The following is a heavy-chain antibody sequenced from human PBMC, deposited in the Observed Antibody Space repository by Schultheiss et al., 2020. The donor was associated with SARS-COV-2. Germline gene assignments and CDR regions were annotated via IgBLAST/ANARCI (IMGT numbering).Heavy chain of an antibody. CDR3: ARGLRIAAAGTPFDY. J-gene: IGHJ4*02. CDR2: IYYSGST. V-gene: IGHV4-61*01. Sequence: SETLSLTCTVSGGSVSSGSYYWSWIRQPPGKGLEWIGYIYYSGSTNYNPSLKSRVTISVDTSKNQFSLKLSSVTAADTAVYYCARGLRIAAAGTPFDYWGQGTLVTVSS. CDR1: GGSVSSGSYY. D-gene: IGHD6-13*01.